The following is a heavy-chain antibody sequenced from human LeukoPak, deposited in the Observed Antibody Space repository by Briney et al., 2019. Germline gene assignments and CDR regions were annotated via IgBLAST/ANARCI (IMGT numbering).Heavy chain of an antibody. CDR1: GFTFSSYS. Sequence: GGSLRLSCAASGFTFSSYSMNWVRQAPGKGLEWVSSISSSSSYIYYADSVKGRFTISRDNAKNSLYLQMNSLRAEDTAVYYCARKAYDSDCFDFWGQGTLVTVSS. CDR2: ISSSSSYI. V-gene: IGHV3-21*01. CDR3: ARKAYDSDCFDF. D-gene: IGHD2-21*01. J-gene: IGHJ4*02.